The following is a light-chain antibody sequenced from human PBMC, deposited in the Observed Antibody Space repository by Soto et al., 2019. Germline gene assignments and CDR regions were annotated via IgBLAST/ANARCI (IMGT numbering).Light chain of an antibody. CDR2: DVS. CDR3: SSYTSSSTLGV. CDR1: SSDVGGYNY. J-gene: IGLJ1*01. Sequence: HCVLTRLASVTGVARQSIRISCTGTSSDVGGYNYVSWYQQHPGKAPKLMIYDVSNRPSGVSNRFSGSKSGNTASLTISGLQAEDEADCYCSSYTSSSTLGVFGTGTKVTV. V-gene: IGLV2-14*01.